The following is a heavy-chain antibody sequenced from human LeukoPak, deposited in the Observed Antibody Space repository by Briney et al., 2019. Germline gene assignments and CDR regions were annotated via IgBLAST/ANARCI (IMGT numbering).Heavy chain of an antibody. CDR3: ARVMITFGGVIGYDAFDI. J-gene: IGHJ3*02. CDR1: GFTFSNYW. V-gene: IGHV3-74*01. CDR2: INSDGINT. Sequence: GGSLRLSCAASGFTFSNYWMHWVRQAPGKGLVWVSRINSDGINTSYADSVKGRFTISRDNAKNSLYLQMNSLRAEDTAVYYCARVMITFGGVIGYDAFDIWGQGTMVTVSS. D-gene: IGHD3-16*02.